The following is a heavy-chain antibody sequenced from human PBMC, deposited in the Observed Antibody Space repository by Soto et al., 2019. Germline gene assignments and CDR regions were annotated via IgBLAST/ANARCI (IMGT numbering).Heavy chain of an antibody. D-gene: IGHD2-8*01. CDR1: GYTFTSYG. CDR2: ISAYNGNT. V-gene: IGHV1-18*04. J-gene: IGHJ6*02. CDR3: ARLEVYVDHYYYYHGMDV. Sequence: GASVKVSCKASGYTFTSYGISWVRQAPGQGLEWMGWISAYNGNTNYAQKLQGRVTMTTDTSTSTAYMELRSLRSDDTAVYYCARLEVYVDHYYYYHGMDVWGQGTTVTVSS.